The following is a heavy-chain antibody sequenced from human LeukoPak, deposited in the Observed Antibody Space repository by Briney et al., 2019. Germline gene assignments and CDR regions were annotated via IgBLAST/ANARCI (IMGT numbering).Heavy chain of an antibody. D-gene: IGHD2-2*01. CDR3: ARELRYQLLWYYYYGMDV. CDR2: INSSGSTI. V-gene: IGHV3-11*01. Sequence: PGGSLRLSCAASGFTFSDYYMSWIRQAPGKELEWVSYINSSGSTIYYADSVKGRFTISRDNAKNSQYLQMNSLRAEDTAVYYCARELRYQLLWYYYYGMDVWGQRTTVTVSS. CDR1: GFTFSDYY. J-gene: IGHJ6*02.